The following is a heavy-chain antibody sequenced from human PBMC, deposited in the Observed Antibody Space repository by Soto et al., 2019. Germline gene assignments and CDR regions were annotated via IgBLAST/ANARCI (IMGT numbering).Heavy chain of an antibody. V-gene: IGHV4-30-4*01. CDR1: GGSISSGDYY. J-gene: IGHJ6*02. D-gene: IGHD4-4*01. CDR2: IYYSGST. Sequence: QVQLQESGPGLVKPSQTLSLTCTVSGGSISSGDYYWSWIRQPPGKGLEWIGYIYYSGSTYYNPSLKSRLTIXXDXSXXQFSLKLSSVTAADTAVYYCAREAVTTSYYYGMDVWGQGTTVTVSS. CDR3: AREAVTTSYYYGMDV.